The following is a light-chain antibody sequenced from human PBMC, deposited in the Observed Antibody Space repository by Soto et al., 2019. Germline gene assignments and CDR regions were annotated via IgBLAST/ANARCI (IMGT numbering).Light chain of an antibody. Sequence: EIVLTQSPGTLSLSPGERATLSCRASQSVSRYLAWYQQKPGQAPRVLIYGASSRATCIPDRFSGSGSGTDFTLTISRLEPEDFAVYYCQQYGSSPWTFGQGTKVEIK. CDR2: GAS. V-gene: IGKV3-20*01. CDR3: QQYGSSPWT. CDR1: QSVSRY. J-gene: IGKJ1*01.